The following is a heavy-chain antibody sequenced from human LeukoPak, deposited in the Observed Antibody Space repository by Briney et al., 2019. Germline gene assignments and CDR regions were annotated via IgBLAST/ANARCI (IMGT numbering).Heavy chain of an antibody. V-gene: IGHV4-59*01. J-gene: IGHJ4*02. Sequence: SETLSLTCTVSGGSISSYYWSWIRQPPGKGLEWIGYIYYSGSTNYNPSLESRVTISVDTSKNQFSLKLSSVTAADTAVYYCARGGGYSSSSAFDYWGQGTLVTVSS. CDR2: IYYSGST. CDR1: GGSISSYY. CDR3: ARGGGYSSSSAFDY. D-gene: IGHD6-6*01.